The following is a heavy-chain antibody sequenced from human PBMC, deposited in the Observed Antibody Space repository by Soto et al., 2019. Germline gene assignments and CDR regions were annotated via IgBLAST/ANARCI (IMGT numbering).Heavy chain of an antibody. CDR1: GGSISSGGYY. Sequence: PSETLSLTCTVSGGSISSGGYYWSWIRQHPGKGLEWIGYIYYSGSTYYNPSLKSRVTISVDTSKNQFSLKLSSVTAADTAVYYCVRDRSFGYYDSNRSGAFDIWGQGTMVTVSS. CDR2: IYYSGST. J-gene: IGHJ3*02. V-gene: IGHV4-31*03. D-gene: IGHD3-22*01. CDR3: VRDRSFGYYDSNRSGAFDI.